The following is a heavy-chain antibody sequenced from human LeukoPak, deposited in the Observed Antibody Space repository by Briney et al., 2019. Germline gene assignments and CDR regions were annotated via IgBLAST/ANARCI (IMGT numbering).Heavy chain of an antibody. CDR3: VREDTPATANY. D-gene: IGHD2-21*02. CDR1: GFNFANHA. V-gene: IGHV3-23*01. CDR2: ISGGGDIT. Sequence: GGFLRLSCAAFGFNFANHAMSWVRQTPGKGLEWVSAISGGGDITYYADSVTGRFTISRDNSKDTLFLQMHSLRPGDTAVYYCVREDTPATANYWGQGTLVTVSS. J-gene: IGHJ4*02.